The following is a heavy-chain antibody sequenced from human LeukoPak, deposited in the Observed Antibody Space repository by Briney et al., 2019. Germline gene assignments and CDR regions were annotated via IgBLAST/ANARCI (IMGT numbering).Heavy chain of an antibody. J-gene: IGHJ3*02. V-gene: IGHV3-7*01. D-gene: IGHD5-12*01. CDR1: GFAFSTYW. Sequence: GGSLRLSCAASGFAFSTYWMNWIRQAPGKGLEWVANIKQDGSEKYYLDSVEGRFTISRDNAKNLLYLQMSNLRAEDTAVYYCAKPITITGATDGFDIWGQGAKVIGSS. CDR2: IKQDGSEK. CDR3: AKPITITGATDGFDI.